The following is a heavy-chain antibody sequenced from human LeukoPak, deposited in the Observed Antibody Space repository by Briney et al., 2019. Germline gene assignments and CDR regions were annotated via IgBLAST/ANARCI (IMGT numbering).Heavy chain of an antibody. D-gene: IGHD6-19*01. CDR3: ARDWPDSSGWEEGEGAFDI. J-gene: IGHJ3*02. Sequence: PGGSLRLSCAASGFTFSSYSMNWVRQAPGKGLEWVSSISSSSSYIYYADSVKGRFTISRDNAKNSLYLQMNSLRAEDTAVYYCARDWPDSSGWEEGEGAFDIWGQGTMVTVSS. CDR1: GFTFSSYS. V-gene: IGHV3-21*01. CDR2: ISSSSSYI.